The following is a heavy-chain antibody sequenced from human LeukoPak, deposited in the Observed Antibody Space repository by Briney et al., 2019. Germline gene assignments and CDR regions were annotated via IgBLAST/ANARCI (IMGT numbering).Heavy chain of an antibody. D-gene: IGHD3-10*01. Sequence: GGSLRLSCAASGFTFSSYSMNWVRQAPGRGLEWVSSISSSSSYIYYADSVKGRFTISRDNAKNSLYLQMNSLRAEDTAVYYCARVARGVLDYWGQGTLVTVSS. V-gene: IGHV3-21*01. CDR2: ISSSSSYI. J-gene: IGHJ4*02. CDR1: GFTFSSYS. CDR3: ARVARGVLDY.